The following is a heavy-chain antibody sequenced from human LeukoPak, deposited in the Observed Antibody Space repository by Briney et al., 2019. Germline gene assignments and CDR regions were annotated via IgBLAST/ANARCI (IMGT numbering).Heavy chain of an antibody. D-gene: IGHD3-10*01. J-gene: IGHJ4*02. V-gene: IGHV3-9*01. CDR3: ARGGAGLLWFGQDY. Sequence: PGGSLRLSCAASGFTFDDYAMHWVRQAPGKGLEWVSGISWNSGSIGYADSVKGRFTISRDNAKNSLYLQMNSLRAEDTALYYCARGGAGLLWFGQDYWGQGTLVTVSS. CDR2: ISWNSGSI. CDR1: GFTFDDYA.